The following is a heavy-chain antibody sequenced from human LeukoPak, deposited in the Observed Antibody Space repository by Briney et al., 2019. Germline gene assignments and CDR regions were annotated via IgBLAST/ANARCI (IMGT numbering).Heavy chain of an antibody. CDR2: IRYDGSNK. D-gene: IGHD1-26*01. CDR3: AKELVGANSLGGPDY. Sequence: AGGSLRLSCAASGFTFSSYGMHWVRQAPGKGLEWVAFIRYDGSNKYYADSVKGRFTISRDNSKNTLYLQMNSLRAEDTAVYYCAKELVGANSLGGPDYWGQGTLVTVSS. J-gene: IGHJ4*02. V-gene: IGHV3-30*02. CDR1: GFTFSSYG.